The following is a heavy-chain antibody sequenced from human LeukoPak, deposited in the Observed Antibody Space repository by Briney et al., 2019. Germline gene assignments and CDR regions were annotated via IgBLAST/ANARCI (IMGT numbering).Heavy chain of an antibody. D-gene: IGHD6-19*01. Sequence: GESLKISCKGSGYNFTSYWIGWVRQMPGKGLEWMGIIYPGGSDTRYSPSFQGQVTISADKSISTAYLQWSSLKASDTAMYYCARHTYSSGWSNYFDYWGQGTLVTVSS. CDR1: GYNFTSYW. CDR2: IYPGGSDT. CDR3: ARHTYSSGWSNYFDY. J-gene: IGHJ4*02. V-gene: IGHV5-51*01.